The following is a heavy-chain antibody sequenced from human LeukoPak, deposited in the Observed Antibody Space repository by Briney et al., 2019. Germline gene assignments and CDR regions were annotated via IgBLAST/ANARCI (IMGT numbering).Heavy chain of an antibody. V-gene: IGHV4-34*01. Sequence: SETLSLTCAVYGGSFSGYYWSWIRQPPGKGLEWIGEINHSGCTNYNPSLKSRVTISVDTSKNQFSLKLSSVTAADTAVYYCARDARGDLGHHAARDAFDIWGQGTMVTVSS. CDR2: INHSGCT. J-gene: IGHJ3*02. D-gene: IGHD2-21*02. CDR1: GGSFSGYY. CDR3: ARDARGDLGHHAARDAFDI.